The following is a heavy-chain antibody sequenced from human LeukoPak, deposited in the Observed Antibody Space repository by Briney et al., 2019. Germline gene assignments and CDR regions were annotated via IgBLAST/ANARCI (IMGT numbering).Heavy chain of an antibody. V-gene: IGHV3-23*01. CDR3: AKNRYIGWYFDY. CDR1: GFTLSTYA. CDR2: ISGSGGST. J-gene: IGHJ4*02. Sequence: GGSLGLSCEASGFTLSTYAMSWVRQAPGKGLEWVSGISGSGGSTYYADSVKGRFTISRDNSQKTLYLQMNSLRAEDAAVYYCAKNRYIGWYFDYWGQGTLVPVSS. D-gene: IGHD6-19*01.